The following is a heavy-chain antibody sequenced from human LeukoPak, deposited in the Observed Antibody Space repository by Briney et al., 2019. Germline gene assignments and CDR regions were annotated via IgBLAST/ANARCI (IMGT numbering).Heavy chain of an antibody. Sequence: SVKVTRKGSRYTFIRYHLHWLRQPGCKERAWVSSINPKSGDTNTAQNFQGRDTMTRQTSISTAYIELSRLTFDDTAVYYCARVLENDYGDLAAFDIWGQGRLVTDSS. CDR2: INPKSGDT. J-gene: IGHJ3*02. CDR1: RYTFIRYH. V-gene: IGHV1-2*02. D-gene: IGHD4-17*01. CDR3: ARVLENDYGDLAAFDI.